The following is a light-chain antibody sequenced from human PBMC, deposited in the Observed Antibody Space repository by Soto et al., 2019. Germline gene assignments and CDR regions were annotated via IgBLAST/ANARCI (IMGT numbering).Light chain of an antibody. CDR3: SSYAGSNNYV. J-gene: IGLJ1*01. V-gene: IGLV2-8*01. CDR1: SSDVGGYNY. Sequence: SVLTQPPSASGSPGQSVTISCTGTSSDVGGYNYVSWYQQHPGKAPKLMIYEVSKRPSGVPDRFSGSKSGNTASLTVSGLQAEDEADYYCSSYAGSNNYVFGTGNKVPS. CDR2: EVS.